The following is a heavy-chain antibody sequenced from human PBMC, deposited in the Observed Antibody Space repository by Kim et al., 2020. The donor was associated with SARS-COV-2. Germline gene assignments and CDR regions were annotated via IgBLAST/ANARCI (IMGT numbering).Heavy chain of an antibody. CDR3: ARDMSRVRYFDH. CDR2: ISYDGSLK. D-gene: IGHD3-10*01. V-gene: IGHV3-30*04. CDR1: GFPFSSSA. Sequence: GGSLRLSCAASGFPFSSSAIHWVRQAPGKGLEWVALISYDGSLKNYAASGKGRFTVSRDNSKNTVSLQMDSLRAEDSAVYYCARDMSRVRYFDHWGQGTLVTVSS. J-gene: IGHJ4*02.